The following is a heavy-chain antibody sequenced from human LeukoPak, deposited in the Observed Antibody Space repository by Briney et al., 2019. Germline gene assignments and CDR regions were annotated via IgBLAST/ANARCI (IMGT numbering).Heavy chain of an antibody. J-gene: IGHJ4*02. CDR2: ISSSGSTI. CDR3: ARDDGIAVAGGADY. Sequence: GGSLRLSCAASGFTFSSYSMNWVRQAPGKGLEWVSYISSSGSTIYYADSVKGRFTISRDNAKNSLYLQMNSLRAEDTAVYYCARDDGIAVAGGADYWGQGTLVTVSS. CDR1: GFTFSSYS. D-gene: IGHD6-19*01. V-gene: IGHV3-48*04.